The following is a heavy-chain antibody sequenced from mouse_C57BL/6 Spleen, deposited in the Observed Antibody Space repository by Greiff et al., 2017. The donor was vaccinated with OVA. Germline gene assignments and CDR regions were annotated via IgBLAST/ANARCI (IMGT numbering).Heavy chain of an antibody. CDR2: IYPSDSET. Sequence: QVQLQQPGAELVRPGSSVKLSCKASGYTFTSYWMDWVKQRPGQGLEWIGNIYPSDSETHYNQKFKDKATLTVEKSSSTAYMQLSSLTSEDSAVYYCARLGYDYYFDYWGQGTTLTVSS. V-gene: IGHV1-61*01. J-gene: IGHJ2*01. CDR3: ARLGYDYYFDY. CDR1: GYTFTSYW. D-gene: IGHD2-4*01.